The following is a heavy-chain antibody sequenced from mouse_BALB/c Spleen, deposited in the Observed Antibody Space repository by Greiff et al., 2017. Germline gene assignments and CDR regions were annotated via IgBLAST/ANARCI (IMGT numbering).Heavy chain of an antibody. Sequence: VQLHQSGPQLVRPGASVKISCKASGYSFTSYCMHWVKQRPGQGLEWIGMIDPSDSETRLNQKFKDKATLTVDKSSSTAYMQLSSPTSEDSAVYYCAREHYDEGAMDYWGQGTSVTVSS. J-gene: IGHJ4*01. D-gene: IGHD2-4*01. CDR3: AREHYDEGAMDY. V-gene: IGHV1S126*01. CDR2: IDPSDSET. CDR1: GYSFTSYC.